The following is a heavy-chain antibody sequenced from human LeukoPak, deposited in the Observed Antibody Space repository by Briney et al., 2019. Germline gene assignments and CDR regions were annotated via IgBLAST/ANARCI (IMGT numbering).Heavy chain of an antibody. CDR3: AREYSGSYDY. J-gene: IGHJ4*02. CDR1: GDSFGSSSHY. Sequence: RSETLSLTCPVSGDSFGSSSHYWGWIRQPPGKGIEWIGTIYYNGSTYYNPHLKSRVTMSVDTSKNQFSLKLTSVTAADTSIYYCAREYSGSYDYWGQGTLVTVSS. D-gene: IGHD1-26*01. V-gene: IGHV4-39*02. CDR2: IYYNGST.